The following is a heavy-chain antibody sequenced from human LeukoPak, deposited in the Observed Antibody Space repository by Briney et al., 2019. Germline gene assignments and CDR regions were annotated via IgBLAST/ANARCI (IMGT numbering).Heavy chain of an antibody. V-gene: IGHV1-2*02. J-gene: IGHJ6*03. D-gene: IGHD2-15*01. Sequence: ASVKVSCKASGYTFTGYYMHWVRQAPGQGLEWMGWINPNSGGTNYAQKFQGRVTMTRDTSISTAYMELSRLRSDDTAVYYCARSPCSGGSCDYYYYMDVWGKGTTVTVSS. CDR2: INPNSGGT. CDR1: GYTFTGYY. CDR3: ARSPCSGGSCDYYYYMDV.